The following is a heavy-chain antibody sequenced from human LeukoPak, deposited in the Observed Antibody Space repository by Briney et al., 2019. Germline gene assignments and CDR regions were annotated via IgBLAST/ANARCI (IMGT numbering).Heavy chain of an antibody. D-gene: IGHD3-3*01. V-gene: IGHV1-2*06. CDR1: GYTFTAYY. Sequence: ASVKVSCKTSGYTFTAYYMHWVRQAPGQGLQWMGRINPNSGGTNYAQQFQGRVTMTRDTSISTAYMELSSLRSDDTAVYYCAAGSEWQSNWFDPWGQGTLVTVSS. CDR3: AAGSEWQSNWFDP. J-gene: IGHJ5*02. CDR2: INPNSGGT.